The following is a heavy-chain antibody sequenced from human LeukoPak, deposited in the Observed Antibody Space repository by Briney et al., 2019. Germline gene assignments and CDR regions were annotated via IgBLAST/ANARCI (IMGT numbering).Heavy chain of an antibody. Sequence: GGSLRLSCAASGLTFSSYAMNWARQPPGKGLEWGSYITNNGTTIYYADSVKGRFTISRDNAENSLYLQMNSLRAEDTAIYYCARDQWLAYYYHGMDVWGQGTTVTVSS. D-gene: IGHD6-19*01. CDR3: ARDQWLAYYYHGMDV. J-gene: IGHJ6*02. CDR2: ITNNGTTI. V-gene: IGHV3-48*03. CDR1: GLTFSSYA.